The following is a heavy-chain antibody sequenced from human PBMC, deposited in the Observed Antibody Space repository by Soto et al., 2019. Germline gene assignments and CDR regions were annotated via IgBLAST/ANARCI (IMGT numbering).Heavy chain of an antibody. CDR2: ISYDGGEK. J-gene: IGHJ4*02. Sequence: QVQLVESGGGGVQPGKSLRLSCVASGVTFRNYGMHWVRQPPGKGLEWVASISYDGGEKSYGDSVRGRLAISRDNSKNMLFLQLNSLRLEDTAVYYCAKVARPLTPMVMDYFDSWGQGTLVTVSS. D-gene: IGHD3-22*01. CDR1: GVTFRNYG. V-gene: IGHV3-30*18. CDR3: AKVARPLTPMVMDYFDS.